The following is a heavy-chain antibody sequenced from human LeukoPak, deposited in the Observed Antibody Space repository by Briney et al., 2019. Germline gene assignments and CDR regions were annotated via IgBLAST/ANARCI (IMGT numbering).Heavy chain of an antibody. CDR1: GFTFSSYA. CDR3: AKGAEQQLVLGDNWFDP. D-gene: IGHD6-13*01. V-gene: IGHV3-23*01. J-gene: IGHJ5*02. Sequence: GGSLRLSCAASGFTFSSYAMSWVRQAPGKGLEWVSAISGSGGSTYYADSVKGRFTISRDNSKNMLYLQVNSLRAEDTAVYYCAKGAEQQLVLGDNWFDPWGQGTLVTVSS. CDR2: ISGSGGST.